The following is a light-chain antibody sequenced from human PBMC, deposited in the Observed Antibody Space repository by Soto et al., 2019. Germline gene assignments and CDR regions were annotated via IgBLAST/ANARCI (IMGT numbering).Light chain of an antibody. CDR1: QDISNY. CDR3: QQYDNLPPNT. V-gene: IGKV1-33*01. Sequence: DIQMTQSPSSLSASVGDRVTITCQASQDISNYLNWYQQKPGKAPKLLMYDASNLETGVPSRFSGTGSGTDFTFTISSLQPEDIATYYCQQYDNLPPNTFGQGTKLELK. CDR2: DAS. J-gene: IGKJ2*01.